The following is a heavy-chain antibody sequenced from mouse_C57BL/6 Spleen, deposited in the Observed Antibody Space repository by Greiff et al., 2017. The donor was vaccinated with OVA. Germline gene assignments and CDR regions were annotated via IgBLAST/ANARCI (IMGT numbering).Heavy chain of an antibody. CDR2: IDPSDSET. V-gene: IGHV1-52*01. D-gene: IGHD2-5*01. J-gene: IGHJ4*01. Sequence: VQLQQPGAELVRPGSSVKLSCKASGYTFTSYWMHWVKQRPIQGLEWIGNIDPSDSETHYNQKFKDKATLTVDKSSSTAYMQLSSLTSEDSAVYYCARNPPPYYSNYGGAMDYWGQGTPVTVSA. CDR1: GYTFTSYW. CDR3: ARNPPPYYSNYGGAMDY.